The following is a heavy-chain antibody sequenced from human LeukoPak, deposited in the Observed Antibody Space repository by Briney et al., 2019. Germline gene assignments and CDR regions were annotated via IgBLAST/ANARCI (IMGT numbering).Heavy chain of an antibody. V-gene: IGHV4-34*01. Sequence: PSETLSLTCAVYGGSFSGYYWSWIRQPPGKGLEWIGEINHSGSTNYNPSLKSRVTISVDTSKNQFSLKLSSLTAADTAVYYCARDRDLWDYYGGFDPWGQGTLVTVSS. CDR3: ARDRDLWDYYGGFDP. J-gene: IGHJ5*02. D-gene: IGHD3-10*01. CDR2: INHSGST. CDR1: GGSFSGYY.